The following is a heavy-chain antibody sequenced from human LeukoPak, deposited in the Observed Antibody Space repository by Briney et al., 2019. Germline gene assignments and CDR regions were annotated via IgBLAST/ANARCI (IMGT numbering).Heavy chain of an antibody. Sequence: APVKVSCKASGGTFSSYAISWVRQAPGQGLEWMGRIIPILGIANYAQKFQGRVTITADKSTSTAYMELSSLRSEDTAVYYCAREDRKAPLSYYYYYYGMDVWGQGTTVTVSS. J-gene: IGHJ6*02. CDR3: AREDRKAPLSYYYYYYGMDV. CDR2: IIPILGIA. D-gene: IGHD1-26*01. CDR1: GGTFSSYA. V-gene: IGHV1-69*04.